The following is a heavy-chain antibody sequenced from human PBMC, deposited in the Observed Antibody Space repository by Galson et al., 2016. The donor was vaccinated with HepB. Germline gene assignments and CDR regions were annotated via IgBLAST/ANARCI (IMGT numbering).Heavy chain of an antibody. Sequence: SLRLSCAASGFTFRNYGMPWVRQAPGKGLEGVSSISRSGDSTDYADSVKGRFTISRDNSKNTLSLQMNSLTADDTAIYYCVQGSTAPAVWGKGTPVTVSS. CDR2: ISRSGDST. J-gene: IGHJ6*04. V-gene: IGHV3-23*01. CDR1: GFTFRNYG. CDR3: VQGSTAPAV. D-gene: IGHD2-2*01.